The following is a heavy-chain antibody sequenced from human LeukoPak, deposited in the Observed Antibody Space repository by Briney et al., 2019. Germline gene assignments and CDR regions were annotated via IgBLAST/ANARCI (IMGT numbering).Heavy chain of an antibody. Sequence: PSETRSLTCTVSGGSISSTSHYWGWIRQSPGKGLEWIGSIYYSGSTYPNPSLKSRVTISVDTDKNQFSLRLSSVTAADTAVYYCAREVLVGWFDPWGQGTLVTVSS. CDR2: IYYSGST. CDR1: GGSISSTSHY. J-gene: IGHJ5*02. CDR3: AREVLVGWFDP. V-gene: IGHV4-39*07. D-gene: IGHD3-10*01.